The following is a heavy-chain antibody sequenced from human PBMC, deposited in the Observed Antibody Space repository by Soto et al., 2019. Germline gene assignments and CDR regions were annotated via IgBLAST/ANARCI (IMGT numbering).Heavy chain of an antibody. D-gene: IGHD4-17*01. CDR2: IYYSGST. CDR1: GGSISSSSYY. CDR3: ARTGLTTVVTRIDY. Sequence: QLQLQESGPGLVKPSETLSLTCTVSGGSISSSSYYWGWIRQPPGKGLEWIGSIYYSGSTYYNPSLKSRVTISVDTSKNQFSLKLSFVTAADTAVYYCARTGLTTVVTRIDYWGQGTLVTVSS. J-gene: IGHJ4*02. V-gene: IGHV4-39*01.